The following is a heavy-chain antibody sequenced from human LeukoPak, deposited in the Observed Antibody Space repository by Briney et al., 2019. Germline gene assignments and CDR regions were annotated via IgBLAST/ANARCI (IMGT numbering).Heavy chain of an antibody. Sequence: QPGGSLRLSCAASGFTFSSYSMSWVRQAPGKGLEWVANIKQDGSEKYYVDSVKGRFTVSRDNAKNSLCLQMNSLRAEDTAVYSCARDFYGDFDFWGQGTLVTVSS. CDR3: ARDFYGDFDF. V-gene: IGHV3-7*04. CDR1: GFTFSSYS. J-gene: IGHJ4*02. D-gene: IGHD4-17*01. CDR2: IKQDGSEK.